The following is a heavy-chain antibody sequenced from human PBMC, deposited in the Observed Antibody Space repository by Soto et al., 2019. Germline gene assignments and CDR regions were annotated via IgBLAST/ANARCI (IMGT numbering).Heavy chain of an antibody. CDR2: IYYTGST. J-gene: IGHJ4*02. CDR1: GASIRSGGYY. D-gene: IGHD5-12*01. CDR3: ARIEMASIK. Sequence: SETLSLTCSVSGASIRSGGYYSSWLRQSPGKGLEWIGHIYYTGSTFYSPSLKSRLTISLDTPKNQFSLDLNSVTTADTAMYYCARIEMASIKWGRGTLVTV. V-gene: IGHV4-31*03.